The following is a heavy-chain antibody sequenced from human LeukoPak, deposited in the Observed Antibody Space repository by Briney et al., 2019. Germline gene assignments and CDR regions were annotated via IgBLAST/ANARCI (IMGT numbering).Heavy chain of an antibody. D-gene: IGHD6-19*01. CDR1: GFTFSRHW. V-gene: IGHV3-7*01. CDR2: IKRDGREK. CDR3: ARVYVSGWTECMDY. J-gene: IGHJ4*02. Sequence: GGSLRLSCAASGFTFSRHWMTWVRQAPGKGLEWVANIKRDGREKNYVDSVKGRFSISRDNVENSLHLQMNSLRAEDTAVYYCARVYVSGWTECMDYWGQGTLVTVSS.